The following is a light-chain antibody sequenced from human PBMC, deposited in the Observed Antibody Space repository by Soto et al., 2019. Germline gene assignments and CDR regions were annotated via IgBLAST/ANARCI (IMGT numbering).Light chain of an antibody. J-gene: IGKJ1*01. CDR1: QSLLYSDGDTY. CDR2: KVS. CDR3: LQATHWPWT. V-gene: IGKV2-30*01. Sequence: DVVMTQSPLSLSVTLGQSASISSRSPQSLLYSDGDTYLNLYNQRPGQSPRRLIHKVSKRDSGVPDRSSGSGSGSDFTLEISRVEAEDVGTYYCLQATHWPWTFGQGTKVDI.